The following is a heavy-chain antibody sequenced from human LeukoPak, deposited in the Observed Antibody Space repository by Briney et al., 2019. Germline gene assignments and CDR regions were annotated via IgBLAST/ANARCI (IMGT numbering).Heavy chain of an antibody. J-gene: IGHJ5*02. CDR1: GGSISSGSYY. CDR3: ARERWELLPGWFDP. CDR2: IYTSGST. Sequence: SETLSLTCTVSGGSISSGSYYWSWIRQPAGKGLEWIGRIYTSGSTNYNPSLKSRVTISVDTSKNQFSLKLSSVTAADTAVYYCARERWELLPGWFDPWGQGTPVTVSS. D-gene: IGHD1-26*01. V-gene: IGHV4-61*02.